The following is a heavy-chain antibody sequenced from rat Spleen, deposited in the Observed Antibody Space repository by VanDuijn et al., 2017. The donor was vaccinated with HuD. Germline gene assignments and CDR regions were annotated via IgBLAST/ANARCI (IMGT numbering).Heavy chain of an antibody. CDR1: GFTFSNYG. Sequence: EVQLVESGGGLVQPGRSLKLSCAASGFTFSNYGMAWVRQAPTKGLEWVASITNSGCSTSYRDSVKGRLTISRDNAKGNVSLQMDSLRSEDTANYYCTTYYDGSYYYDGYYGYFDFWGPGTMVTVSS. V-gene: IGHV5-20*01. CDR3: TTYYDGSYYYDGYYGYFDF. CDR2: ITNSGCST. D-gene: IGHD1-12*02. J-gene: IGHJ1*01.